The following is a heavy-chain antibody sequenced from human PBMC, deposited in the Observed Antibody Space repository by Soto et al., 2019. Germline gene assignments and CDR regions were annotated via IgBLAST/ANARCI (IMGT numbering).Heavy chain of an antibody. CDR2: ISYDGSNK. V-gene: IGHV3-30-3*01. J-gene: IGHJ4*02. CDR1: GFTFTSYD. CDR3: ARGGYSYGYPLDY. D-gene: IGHD5-18*01. Sequence: SLSRSCAASGFTFTSYDMHGVRPAPGKGLEWVAVISYDGSNKYYADSVKGRFTISRDNSKNTLYLQMNSLRAEDTAVYYCARGGYSYGYPLDYWGQGTLVTVSS.